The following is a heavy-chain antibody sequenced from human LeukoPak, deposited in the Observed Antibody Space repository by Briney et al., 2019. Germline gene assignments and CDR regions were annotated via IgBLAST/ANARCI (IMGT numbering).Heavy chain of an antibody. J-gene: IGHJ4*02. CDR3: ASYQLLSHDFDY. V-gene: IGHV4-59*08. Sequence: SETLSLTCTVSGGSISSYHWSWIRQPPGKGLEWIGYIYYSGSTNYNPSLKSRVTISVDTSKNQFSLKLSSVTAADTAVYYCASYQLLSHDFDYWGQGTLVTVSS. CDR2: IYYSGST. D-gene: IGHD2-2*01. CDR1: GGSISSYH.